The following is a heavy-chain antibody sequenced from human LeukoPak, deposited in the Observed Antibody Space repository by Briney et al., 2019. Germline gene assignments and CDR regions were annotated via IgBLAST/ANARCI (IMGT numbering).Heavy chain of an antibody. CDR2: ISCSGGST. D-gene: IGHD3-10*01. CDR1: GYTFTSYA. J-gene: IGHJ3*02. V-gene: IGHV3-23*01. CDR3: AKEAAMVRPQGAFDI. Sequence: GGSLRLSCAASGYTFTSYAMSCVRHAPGGGLEWVSAISCSGGSTYYAHSVKGRFAISRDTSKNTLYLQMNSLRAEDTAVYYCAKEAAMVRPQGAFDIWGQGTMVTVSS.